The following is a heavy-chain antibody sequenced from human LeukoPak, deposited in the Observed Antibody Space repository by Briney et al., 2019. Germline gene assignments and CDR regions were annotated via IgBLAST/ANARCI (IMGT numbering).Heavy chain of an antibody. V-gene: IGHV3-7*01. J-gene: IGHJ4*02. Sequence: PGGSLRLSCAASGFSFQYYWMAWVRQAPGMGLEWVAHIKGDGTQKFYVDSVRGRFTISKDDAGNALYLQMNSLRDEDTAIYYCVRGGWELDYWGQGTLVIVSS. CDR2: IKGDGTQK. CDR1: GFSFQYYW. D-gene: IGHD4-23*01. CDR3: VRGGWELDY.